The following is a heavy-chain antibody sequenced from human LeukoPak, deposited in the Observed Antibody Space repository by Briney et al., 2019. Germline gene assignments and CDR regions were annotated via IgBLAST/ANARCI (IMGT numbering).Heavy chain of an antibody. D-gene: IGHD1-7*01. CDR3: AKGLTGTTSPIQH. V-gene: IGHV3-23*01. Sequence: GGSLRLSCAASGLTFSSYAMSWVRQPPGKGLEWVSSISGSGSSKHYADSVKGRFTISRDNSKNTLDLQMNSLRAEDTAIYYCAKGLTGTTSPIQHWGQGTLVTVSS. J-gene: IGHJ1*01. CDR1: GLTFSSYA. CDR2: ISGSGSSK.